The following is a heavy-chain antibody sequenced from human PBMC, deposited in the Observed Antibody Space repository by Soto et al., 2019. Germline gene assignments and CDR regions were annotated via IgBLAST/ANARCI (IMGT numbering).Heavy chain of an antibody. V-gene: IGHV4-39*01. J-gene: IGHJ4*02. CDR3: ARIVGIRNSIGQRYYFDY. CDR2: IYYSGST. CDR1: GGSVSSTSYY. Sequence: QLQLQESGPGLVKPSETLSLTCTVSGGSVSSTSYYWGWIRQPPGKGLEWIGSIYYSGSTYYNPSLKSRVTMSVDTSKTQFSLVLSSVTAADTAVYYCARIVGIRNSIGQRYYFDYWGQGTLVTVSS. D-gene: IGHD6-19*01.